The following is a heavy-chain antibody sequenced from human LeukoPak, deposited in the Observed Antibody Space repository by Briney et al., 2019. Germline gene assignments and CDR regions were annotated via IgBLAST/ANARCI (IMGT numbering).Heavy chain of an antibody. J-gene: IGHJ5*02. Sequence: EASVKVSCKASGYTFTSYGISWVRQAPGQGLEWMGWISAYNGNTNYAQKLQGRVTMTTDTSTSTAYMELRSLRSDDTAVYYCARDCGGDCHARKNWFDPWGQGTLVTVSS. CDR2: ISAYNGNT. CDR3: ARDCGGDCHARKNWFDP. V-gene: IGHV1-18*01. D-gene: IGHD2-21*02. CDR1: GYTFTSYG.